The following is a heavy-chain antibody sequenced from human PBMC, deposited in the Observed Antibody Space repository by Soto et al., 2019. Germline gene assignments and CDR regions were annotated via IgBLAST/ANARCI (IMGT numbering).Heavy chain of an antibody. J-gene: IGHJ6*02. CDR3: AKRTGLAARLASPAYYGLDV. Sequence: ASVNGSCKSSGGAFYNDSVTWVRQATGQGLECVGSIIPIFDKPNYAQKLQGRVTITADKSTSIVYMELSNLTSGDTAVYYCAKRTGLAARLASPAYYGLDVCAEGTKVTVPS. CDR2: IIPIFDKP. D-gene: IGHD6-6*01. CDR1: GGAFYNDS. V-gene: IGHV1-69*02.